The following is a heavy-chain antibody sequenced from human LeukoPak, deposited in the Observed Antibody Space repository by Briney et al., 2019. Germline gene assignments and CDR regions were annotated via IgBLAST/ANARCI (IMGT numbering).Heavy chain of an antibody. D-gene: IGHD3-10*01. Sequence: GGSLRLSCAASGFTFSSYGMHWVRQAPGKGLEWVAVISYDGSNKYYADSVKGRFTISRDNSKNTLYLQMNSLRAEDTAVYYCAGYYFAGDYFDYWXQGXLVAVSS. CDR1: GFTFSSYG. J-gene: IGHJ4*02. V-gene: IGHV3-30*03. CDR2: ISYDGSNK. CDR3: AGYYFAGDYFDY.